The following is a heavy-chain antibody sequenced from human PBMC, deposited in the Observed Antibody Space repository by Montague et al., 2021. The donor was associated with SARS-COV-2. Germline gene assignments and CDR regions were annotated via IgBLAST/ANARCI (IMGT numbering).Heavy chain of an antibody. V-gene: IGHV4-4*07. CDR1: GASITGFS. CDR3: ARTPTRPLSLDS. J-gene: IGHJ4*02. CDR2: VTTIGTT. Sequence: SETLSLTCAVSGASITGFSWSWVRQPAEKGLEWIGRVTTIGTTNYSPSPRSRVTMSVDTSKNQFSLNLNSVTAAATAIYYCARTPTRPLSLDSWGQGTLVTVSS. D-gene: IGHD6-6*01.